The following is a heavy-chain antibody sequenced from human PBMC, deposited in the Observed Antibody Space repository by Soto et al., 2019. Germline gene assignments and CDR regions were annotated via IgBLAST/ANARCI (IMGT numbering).Heavy chain of an antibody. J-gene: IGHJ5*02. Sequence: QVQLVQSGAEVKKPGSSVKVSCKASGGTFSSYAISWVRQAPGQGLEWMGGTIPIFGTANYAQKFQGRVTITADESTSTAYMELSSLRSEDTAVYYCARSIAAAGTSWFDPWGQGTLVTVSS. CDR3: ARSIAAAGTSWFDP. CDR2: TIPIFGTA. V-gene: IGHV1-69*01. D-gene: IGHD6-13*01. CDR1: GGTFSSYA.